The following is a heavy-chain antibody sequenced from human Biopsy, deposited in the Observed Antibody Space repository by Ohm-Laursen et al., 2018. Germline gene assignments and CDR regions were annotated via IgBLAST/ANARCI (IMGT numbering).Heavy chain of an antibody. Sequence: SETLSSTCSVSGGSIISYYWTWIRQPPGKGLEWIGHVYNGGITNYNPSLKSRVTISKDTSKNQFSLQVNSVSAADTAVYYCARTPRDSFWSGSYKRGLWFDPWGQGTLVTVSS. CDR1: GGSIISYY. V-gene: IGHV4-59*01. D-gene: IGHD3-3*01. CDR2: VYNGGIT. CDR3: ARTPRDSFWSGSYKRGLWFDP. J-gene: IGHJ5*02.